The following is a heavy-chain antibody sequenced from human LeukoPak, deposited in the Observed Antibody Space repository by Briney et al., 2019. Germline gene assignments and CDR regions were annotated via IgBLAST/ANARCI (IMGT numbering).Heavy chain of an antibody. V-gene: IGHV3-21*01. CDR2: IASSENQI. D-gene: IGHD6-19*01. Sequence: TGGSLRLSCAASGFTFSGYSLSWVRQTPGKGLEWVSSIASSENQIYYADSVLGRFTISRDNAKKSVYLQMNSLKAEDTAVYYCARRGPGSGWPIDYWGQGTLVTVSS. CDR1: GFTFSGYS. J-gene: IGHJ4*02. CDR3: ARRGPGSGWPIDY.